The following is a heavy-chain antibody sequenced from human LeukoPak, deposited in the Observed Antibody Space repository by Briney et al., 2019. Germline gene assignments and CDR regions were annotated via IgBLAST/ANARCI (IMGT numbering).Heavy chain of an antibody. CDR2: IYYSGST. V-gene: IGHV4-39*07. Sequence: SETLSLTCTVSGGSISSSSYYWGWIRQPPGKGLEWIGSIYYSGSTYYNPSLKSRVTISVDTSKNQFSLKLSSVTAADTAVYYCARDWTVTTFSGGHPPQSIYYMDVWGKGTTVTVSS. D-gene: IGHD4-17*01. CDR1: GGSISSSSYY. CDR3: ARDWTVTTFSGGHPPQSIYYMDV. J-gene: IGHJ6*03.